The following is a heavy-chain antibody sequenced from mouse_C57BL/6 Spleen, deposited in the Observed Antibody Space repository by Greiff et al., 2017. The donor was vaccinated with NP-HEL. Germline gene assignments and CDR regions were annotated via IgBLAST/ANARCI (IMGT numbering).Heavy chain of an antibody. J-gene: IGHJ1*03. CDR1: GFNFKDYY. CDR2: IDPEDGET. D-gene: IGHD1-1*01. V-gene: IGHV14-2*01. Sequence: VQLQQSGAELVKPGASVKLSCTASGFNFKDYYMHWVKQRTEQGLEWIGRIDPEDGETKYAPKFQCKATITADTSSHTAYLQLSSLTSEDSAVYYCARMGSISFHFWGTGTTVTVSS. CDR3: ARMGSISFHF.